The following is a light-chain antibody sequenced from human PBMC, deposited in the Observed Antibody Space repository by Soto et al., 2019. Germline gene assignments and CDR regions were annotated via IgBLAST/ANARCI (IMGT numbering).Light chain of an antibody. CDR1: QNVNNR. CDR3: HHFNSWPIL. Sequence: EIVMTQSPAMLSVSPGERATLSCRASQNVNNRLAWYQQKAGQPPRLLIYGASTRATGIPARFSGSESGTDCTISISSLQSEDLAVYDCHHFNSWPILFGQVTKVEIQ. V-gene: IGKV3-15*01. CDR2: GAS. J-gene: IGKJ1*01.